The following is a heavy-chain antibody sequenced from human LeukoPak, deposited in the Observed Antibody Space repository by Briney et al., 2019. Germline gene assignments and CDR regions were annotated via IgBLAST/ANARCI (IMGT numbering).Heavy chain of an antibody. V-gene: IGHV4-61*09. CDR3: ARGLLEEYSSGWHSIVDY. CDR1: GGSISSGSYC. D-gene: IGHD6-19*01. J-gene: IGHJ4*02. Sequence: PSETLSLTCTVSGGSISSGSYCWSWIRQPAGKGLEWIGHIHTSGSTNYNPSLKSRVTISVDTSKNQLSLKLSSVTAADTAVYYCARGLLEEYSSGWHSIVDYWGQGTLVTVSS. CDR2: IHTSGST.